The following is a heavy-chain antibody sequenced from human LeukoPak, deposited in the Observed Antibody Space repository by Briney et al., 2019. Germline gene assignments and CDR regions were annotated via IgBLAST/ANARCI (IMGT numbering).Heavy chain of an antibody. D-gene: IGHD6-19*01. J-gene: IGHJ4*02. CDR3: ARIYVTVAGALIDY. Sequence: SGPTLVNPTQTLTLTCTFSGFSLSTSGMCLSWIRHPPGKALEWLARIDWDDGKDYSTSLKTRRTISKDTSKTQLVLTMTNMDPVDTATYYCARIYVTVAGALIDYWGQGTLVTVSS. CDR2: IDWDDGK. V-gene: IGHV2-70*11. CDR1: GFSLSTSGMC.